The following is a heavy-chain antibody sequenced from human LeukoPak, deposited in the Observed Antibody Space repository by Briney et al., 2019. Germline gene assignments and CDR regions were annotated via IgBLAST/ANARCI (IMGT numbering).Heavy chain of an antibody. V-gene: IGHV4-59*01. CDR2: IYYSGST. D-gene: IGHD4/OR15-4a*01. J-gene: IGHJ4*02. CDR3: ARALLYGGYFDY. CDR1: AGSISSYY. Sequence: SETLSLTCTVSAGSISSYYWSWIRQPPGKGLEWIGYIYYSGSTNYNPSLKSRVTISVDTSKDQFSLKLSSVTAADTAVYYCARALLYGGYFDYWGQGTLVTVSS.